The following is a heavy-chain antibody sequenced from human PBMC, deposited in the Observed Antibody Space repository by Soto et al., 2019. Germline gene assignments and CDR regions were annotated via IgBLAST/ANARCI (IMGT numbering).Heavy chain of an antibody. CDR2: INPNSGGT. Sequence: GASVKVSCKASGYTFTGYYMHWVRQAPGQGLEWMGWINPNSGGTNYAQKFQGWVTMTRDTSISTAYMELSRLRSDDTAVYYCARGPIPTYYYGSGSDNWFDPWGQGTLVTVSS. J-gene: IGHJ5*02. CDR1: GYTFTGYY. V-gene: IGHV1-2*04. D-gene: IGHD3-10*01. CDR3: ARGPIPTYYYGSGSDNWFDP.